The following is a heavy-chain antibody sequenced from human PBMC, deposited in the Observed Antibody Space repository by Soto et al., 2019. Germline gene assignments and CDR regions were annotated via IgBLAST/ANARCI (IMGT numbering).Heavy chain of an antibody. D-gene: IGHD3-9*01. J-gene: IGHJ4*02. CDR2: ISSSSSYI. CDR3: ARAPVLRYFDWLLLTANDY. CDR1: GFTFSSYS. Sequence: ESGGGLVKPGGSLRLSCAASGFTFSSYSMNWVRQAPGKGLEWVSSISSSSSYIYYADSVKGRFTISRDNAKNSLYLQMNSLRAEDTAVYYCARAPVLRYFDWLLLTANDYWGQGTLVTVSS. V-gene: IGHV3-21*01.